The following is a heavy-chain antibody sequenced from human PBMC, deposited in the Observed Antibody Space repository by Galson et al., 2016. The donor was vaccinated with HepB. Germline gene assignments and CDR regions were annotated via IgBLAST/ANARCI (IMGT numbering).Heavy chain of an antibody. V-gene: IGHV1-69*13. D-gene: IGHD3-3*01. CDR1: GGNFSSYA. J-gene: IGHJ3*02. CDR3: ARVPQIAIFGVGRALVGTGMNPYAFDI. CDR2: IIPIFGTA. Sequence: SVKVSCKASGGNFSSYAISWVRQAPGQGLEWMGGIIPIFGTANYPPKFQGRVTITADESRSTAYMELSSLRSEDTAVYYCARVPQIAIFGVGRALVGTGMNPYAFDIWGQGTMVTVSS.